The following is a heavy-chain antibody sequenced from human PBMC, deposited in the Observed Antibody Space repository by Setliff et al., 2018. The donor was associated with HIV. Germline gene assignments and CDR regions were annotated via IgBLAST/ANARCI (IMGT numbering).Heavy chain of an antibody. CDR1: GFTFSDFN. V-gene: IGHV3-48*04. J-gene: IGHJ3*02. CDR2: IDNGSPTM. D-gene: IGHD1-26*01. CDR3: AKGSPLVGAPPTDI. Sequence: GGSLRLSCAASGFTFSDFNMHWVRQTPGKGLEWLSHIDNGSPTMYYADSVKGRFTISRDNAKNSLFLQMNSLRANDTALYYCAKGSPLVGAPPTDIWGQGTMVTVSS.